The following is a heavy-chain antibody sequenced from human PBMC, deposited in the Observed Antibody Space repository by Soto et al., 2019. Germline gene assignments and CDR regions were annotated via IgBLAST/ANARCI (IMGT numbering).Heavy chain of an antibody. D-gene: IGHD2-15*01. Sequence: ASVKVSCKASGYTFTSYAMHWVRQAPGQRLEWMGWINAGNGNTKYSQKFQGRVTITRDTSASTAYMELSSLRAEDTALYYCAKGRLGFCGGLTCPANWGQGTLVTVSS. J-gene: IGHJ4*02. V-gene: IGHV1-3*01. CDR1: GYTFTSYA. CDR2: INAGNGNT. CDR3: AKGRLGFCGGLTCPAN.